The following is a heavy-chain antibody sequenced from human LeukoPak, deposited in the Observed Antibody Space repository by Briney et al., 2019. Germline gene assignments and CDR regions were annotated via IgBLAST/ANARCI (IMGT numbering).Heavy chain of an antibody. D-gene: IGHD2-2*01. CDR2: IIPILGIR. CDR1: GGTFSSYA. J-gene: IGHJ4*02. Sequence: SVKVSCKASGGTFSSYAISRVRQAPGQGLEWMGRIIPILGIRNYAQKFQGRVTITADKSTSTAYMELSSLRSEDTAVYYCARTWSDCSSTSCSYNHLDYWGQGTLVTVSS. V-gene: IGHV1-69*04. CDR3: ARTWSDCSSTSCSYNHLDY.